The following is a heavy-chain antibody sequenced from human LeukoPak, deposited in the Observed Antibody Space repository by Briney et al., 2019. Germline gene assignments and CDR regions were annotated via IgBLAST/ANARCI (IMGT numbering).Heavy chain of an antibody. Sequence: SETLSLTCSVSGGSISSSTYYWGWIRQPPWKGLEWIGAIYYTGTTYYNPSLRSRVTISVDTSKNHFSLKLSSVTAADTALYYCASAPRQGSIGGLDFWGQGTLVTVSS. CDR3: ASAPRQGSIGGLDF. CDR2: IYYTGTT. D-gene: IGHD3-16*01. J-gene: IGHJ4*02. V-gene: IGHV4-39*02. CDR1: GGSISSSTYY.